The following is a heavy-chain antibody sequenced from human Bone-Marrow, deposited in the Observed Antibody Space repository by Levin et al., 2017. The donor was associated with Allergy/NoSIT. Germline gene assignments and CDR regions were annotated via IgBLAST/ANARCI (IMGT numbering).Heavy chain of an antibody. D-gene: IGHD3-22*01. Sequence: LSLTCAASGFIFSNYAMNWVRQAPGKGLEWVSQISGSGGNTHYADSVKGRFTFSRDNSKNTLYLQMNSLRAEDTAVYYCAGYDTSAYHSHFDYWGQGTLVTVSS. CDR3: AGYDTSAYHSHFDY. J-gene: IGHJ4*02. CDR1: GFIFSNYA. V-gene: IGHV3-23*01. CDR2: ISGSGGNT.